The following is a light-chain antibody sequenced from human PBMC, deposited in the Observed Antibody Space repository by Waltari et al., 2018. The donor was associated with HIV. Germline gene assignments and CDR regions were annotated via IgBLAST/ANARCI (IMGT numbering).Light chain of an antibody. V-gene: IGKV3-20*01. CDR2: GAS. Sequence: IVLTQSPGTLSLSPGERATLSCRASQSVDSSYLAWYQQKPGQAPRLLIYGASSRATGIPDRFTASGSGTDFTLSISRLDPEDFALYYCQQYNSSPFTFGGGTRVEIK. J-gene: IGKJ4*01. CDR1: QSVDSSY. CDR3: QQYNSSPFT.